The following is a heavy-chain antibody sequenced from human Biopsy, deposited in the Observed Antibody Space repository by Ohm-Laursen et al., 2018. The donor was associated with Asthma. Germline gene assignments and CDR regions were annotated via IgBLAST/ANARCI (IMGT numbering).Heavy chain of an antibody. CDR3: ARTYYDFLTGQVNDAFDI. CDR2: INAGNGNT. D-gene: IGHD3-9*01. V-gene: IGHV1-3*01. Sequence: ASVKVSCKASGYTFISFAIHWVRQAPGQRLEWMGWINAGNGNTKYSQKFQGRVTITRDTSASTAYMELSSLRSEDTAVYYCARTYYDFLTGQVNDAFDIWGQGTMVTVSS. CDR1: GYTFISFA. J-gene: IGHJ3*02.